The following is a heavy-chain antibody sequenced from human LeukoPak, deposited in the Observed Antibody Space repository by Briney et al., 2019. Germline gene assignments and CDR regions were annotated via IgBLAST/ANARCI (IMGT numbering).Heavy chain of an antibody. V-gene: IGHV1-18*01. D-gene: IGHD3-22*01. CDR1: GYTFTSYG. Sequence: ASVKVSCKASGYTFTSYGISWVRQAPGQGLEWMGWISGYNGYTHYAHNLQGRVTMTTDKSTSTAYMELSSLRSEDTAVYYCARDGRRYYDSSGYYSFDYWGQGTLVTVSS. CDR3: ARDGRRYYDSSGYYSFDY. CDR2: ISGYNGYT. J-gene: IGHJ4*02.